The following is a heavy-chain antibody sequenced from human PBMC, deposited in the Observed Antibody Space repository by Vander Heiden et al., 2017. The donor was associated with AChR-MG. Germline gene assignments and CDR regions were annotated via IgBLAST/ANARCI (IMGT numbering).Heavy chain of an antibody. CDR1: GFTFSSYA. V-gene: IGHV3-23*01. J-gene: IGHJ4*02. CDR2: ISGSGGST. Sequence: EVQLLESGGGLVQPGGSLRLSCAASGFTFSSYAMSWVRQAPGKGLEWVSAISGSGGSTYYADSVKGRFTISRDNSKNTLYLQMNSLRAEDTAVYYCAKAREITSWELLSYFDYWGQGTLVTVSS. D-gene: IGHD1-26*01. CDR3: AKAREITSWELLSYFDY.